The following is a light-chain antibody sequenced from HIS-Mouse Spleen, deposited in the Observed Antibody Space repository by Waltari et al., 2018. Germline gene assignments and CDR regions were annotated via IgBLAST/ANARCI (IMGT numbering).Light chain of an antibody. Sequence: SYELTQPPSVSVSPGQTARITCPGEALPKNYTYWYQQKSGQAPVLVIYEDSKRPSGIPERFSGSSSGTMATLTISGAQVEDEADYYCYSTDSSGNHRVFGGGTKLTVL. V-gene: IGLV3-10*01. CDR1: ALPKNY. CDR2: EDS. J-gene: IGLJ2*01. CDR3: YSTDSSGNHRV.